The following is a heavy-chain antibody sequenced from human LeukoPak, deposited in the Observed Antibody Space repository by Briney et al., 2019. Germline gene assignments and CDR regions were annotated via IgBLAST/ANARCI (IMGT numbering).Heavy chain of an antibody. CDR2: IVVGSGNT. V-gene: IGHV1-58*02. CDR1: GFTFTSST. Sequence: GASVKVSCKASGFTFTSSTIQWVRQARGQRLEWIGWIVVGSGNTNYAQKFQERGIITRDMSTTTVYMELSSLRSEDTAVYYCAGTPWFGELTLDYWGQGTLVTVSS. J-gene: IGHJ4*02. CDR3: AGTPWFGELTLDY. D-gene: IGHD3-10*01.